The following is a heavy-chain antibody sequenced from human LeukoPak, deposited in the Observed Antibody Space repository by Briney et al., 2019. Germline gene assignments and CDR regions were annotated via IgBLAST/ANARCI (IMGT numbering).Heavy chain of an antibody. J-gene: IGHJ3*02. CDR3: ARDGQGYYDSSGYYYEAFDI. D-gene: IGHD3-22*01. CDR2: INAGNGNT. V-gene: IGHV1-3*01. Sequence: ASVKVSCKASGYTFTSYAMHWVRQAPGQRLEWMGWINAGNGNTKYSQKFQGRVTITRDTSASTAYMELSSLRSEDTAVYYCARDGQGYYDSSGYYYEAFDIWGQGTMVTVSS. CDR1: GYTFTSYA.